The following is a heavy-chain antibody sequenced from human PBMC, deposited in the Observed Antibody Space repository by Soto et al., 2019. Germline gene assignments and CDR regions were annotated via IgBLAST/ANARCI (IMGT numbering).Heavy chain of an antibody. D-gene: IGHD3-22*01. CDR3: AKDRRVESSAYYDFDY. J-gene: IGHJ4*02. Sequence: GGSLRLSCAASGFSFSSYAMSWVRQAPGKGLEWVSAISGSGGSTYYADSVKGRFTISRDNSKNTLYLQMNSLRAEDTAVYYCAKDRRVESSAYYDFDYWGQGTLVTVSS. V-gene: IGHV3-23*01. CDR2: ISGSGGST. CDR1: GFSFSSYA.